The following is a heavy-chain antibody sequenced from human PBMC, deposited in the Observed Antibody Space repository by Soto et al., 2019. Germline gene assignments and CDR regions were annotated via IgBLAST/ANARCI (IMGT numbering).Heavy chain of an antibody. V-gene: IGHV3-23*01. CDR2: ISGSGGST. CDR3: AKGLAWLVLYGFDY. Sequence: EVQLLESGGGLVQPGGSLRLSCAASGFTFSSYAMSWVRQAPGKGLEWVSVISGSGGSTYYADSVKGRFTISRDNSKNALYLQMNSLRAEDTAVYYCAKGLAWLVLYGFDYWGQGTLVTVSS. CDR1: GFTFSSYA. J-gene: IGHJ4*02. D-gene: IGHD6-19*01.